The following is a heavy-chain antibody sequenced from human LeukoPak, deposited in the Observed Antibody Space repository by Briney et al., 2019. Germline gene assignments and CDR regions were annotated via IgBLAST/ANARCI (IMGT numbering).Heavy chain of an antibody. D-gene: IGHD3-22*01. Sequence: GGSLRLSCAASGFTFSSYWMSWVRQAPGKGLEWVANIKQDGSEKYYVDSVKGRFTISRDNAKNSLYLQMKSLRAEDTAVYYCARNTADDYDSSGYSDYWWQGTLVTVSS. V-gene: IGHV3-7*01. CDR2: IKQDGSEK. J-gene: IGHJ4*02. CDR3: ARNTADDYDSSGYSDY. CDR1: GFTFSSYW.